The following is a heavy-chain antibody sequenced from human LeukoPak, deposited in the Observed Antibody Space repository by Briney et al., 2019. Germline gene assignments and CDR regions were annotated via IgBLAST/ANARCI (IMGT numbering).Heavy chain of an antibody. CDR2: IYHSGST. V-gene: IGHV4-38-2*02. J-gene: IGHJ4*02. D-gene: IGHD3-10*01. CDR3: ARGRMVRGVNDY. Sequence: SETLSLTCTVSGYSISSGYYWGWIRQPPGKGLEWIGSIYHSGSTYYNPSLKSRVTISVDTSKDQFSPKLSSVTAADTAVYYCARGRMVRGVNDYWGQGTLVTVSS. CDR1: GYSISSGYY.